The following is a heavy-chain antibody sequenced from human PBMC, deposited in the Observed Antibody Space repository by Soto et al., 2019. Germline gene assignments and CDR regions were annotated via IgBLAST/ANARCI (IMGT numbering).Heavy chain of an antibody. J-gene: IGHJ4*02. CDR3: AKRSSSSTFDY. V-gene: IGHV3-23*01. CDR1: GFTFSSYA. Sequence: EVQLLESGGGLVQPGESLRLSCAASGFTFSSYAMSWVRQAPGKGLEWVSVISGSEDSTYYADSVKGGFTISRDNSKHTLYLQMNSLRAEDTAVYNCAKRSSSSTFDYWGQGTLVTVSS. CDR2: ISGSEDST. D-gene: IGHD6-6*01.